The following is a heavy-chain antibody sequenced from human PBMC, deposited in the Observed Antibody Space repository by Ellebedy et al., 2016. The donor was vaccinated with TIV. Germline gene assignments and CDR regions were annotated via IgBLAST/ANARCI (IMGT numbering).Heavy chain of an antibody. CDR3: SRAAVRTGGPFDI. CDR1: GGSISSDSYS. V-gene: IGHV4-30-2*01. Sequence: LRLSCAVSGGSISSDSYSWAWIRQPPGKGLEWIGYIYHSGSTYYNPSLRSRVTISVDRSKNQCSLKLTSVTAADTAVYYCSRAAVRTGGPFDIWGQGTMVTVSP. CDR2: IYHSGST. J-gene: IGHJ3*02. D-gene: IGHD4-17*01.